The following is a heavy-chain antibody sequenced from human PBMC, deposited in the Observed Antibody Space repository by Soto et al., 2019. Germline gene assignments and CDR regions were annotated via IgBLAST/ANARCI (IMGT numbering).Heavy chain of an antibody. V-gene: IGHV1-18*01. Sequence: ASVKVSCKASGYTFTSYGISWVRQAPGQGLEWMGWISAYNGNTNYAQKLQGRVTMTTDTSTSTAYMELRSLRSDDTAVYYCAREWAGCSSTSCYRFGYYYYYFMDVWAKGTTVPVSS. CDR1: GYTFTSYG. CDR2: ISAYNGNT. D-gene: IGHD2-2*01. CDR3: AREWAGCSSTSCYRFGYYYYYFMDV. J-gene: IGHJ6*03.